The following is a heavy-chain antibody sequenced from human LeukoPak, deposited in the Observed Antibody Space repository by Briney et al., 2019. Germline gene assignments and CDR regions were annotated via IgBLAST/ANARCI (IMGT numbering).Heavy chain of an antibody. CDR1: GGSISSYY. Sequence: SETLSLTCTVSGGSISSYYWSWVRQPPGKGLEWVGYIYYSGSTNYTPSLKSRVPISVDTPKNQFSLKLSSVTAADTAVYYCARHIQLCHDAFDIWGQGTMVTVSS. CDR2: IYYSGST. V-gene: IGHV4-59*01. CDR3: ARHIQLCHDAFDI. D-gene: IGHD5-18*01. J-gene: IGHJ3*02.